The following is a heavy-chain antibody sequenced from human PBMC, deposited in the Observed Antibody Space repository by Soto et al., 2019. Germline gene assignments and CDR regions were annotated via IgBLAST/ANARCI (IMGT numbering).Heavy chain of an antibody. D-gene: IGHD6-6*01. CDR2: IKQDGSEK. Sequence: EVQLVESGGGLVQPGGSLRLSCADSGISFSDYWMTWVRQAPGKGLEWVASIKQDGSEKSYVDSVEGRFTISRDNAKNSLYLQMDSLRGGDPAVYYCARGGVYCTSSLPRFYYYAMDVWGQGTTVTVSS. CDR3: ARGGVYCTSSLPRFYYYAMDV. CDR1: GISFSDYW. J-gene: IGHJ6*02. V-gene: IGHV3-7*01.